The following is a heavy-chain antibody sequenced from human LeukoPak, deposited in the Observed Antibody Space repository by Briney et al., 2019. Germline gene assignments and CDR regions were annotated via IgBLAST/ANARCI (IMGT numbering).Heavy chain of an antibody. V-gene: IGHV1-2*06. CDR3: ARWQLERPYYYYYYMDV. D-gene: IGHD1-1*01. J-gene: IGHJ6*03. Sequence: GASVKVSCKASGYTFTGYYMHWVRQAPGQGLEWMGRINPNSGGTNYAQKFQGRVTMTRDTSISTAYMELSRPRSDDTAVYYCARWQLERPYYYYYYMDVWGKGTTVTVSS. CDR1: GYTFTGYY. CDR2: INPNSGGT.